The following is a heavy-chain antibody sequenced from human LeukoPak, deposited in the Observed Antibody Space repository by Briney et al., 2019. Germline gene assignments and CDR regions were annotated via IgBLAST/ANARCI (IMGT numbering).Heavy chain of an antibody. D-gene: IGHD1-1*01. CDR3: ARVAPFVEGDAFDI. Sequence: PGRSLRLSCAASGFTFSSYAMHWVRQAPGKGLEWVAVISYDGSNKYYADSVKGRFTISRDNSKNTLYLQMNSLRAEDTAVYYCARVAPFVEGDAFDIWGQGTMVTVSS. CDR2: ISYDGSNK. CDR1: GFTFSSYA. V-gene: IGHV3-30-3*01. J-gene: IGHJ3*02.